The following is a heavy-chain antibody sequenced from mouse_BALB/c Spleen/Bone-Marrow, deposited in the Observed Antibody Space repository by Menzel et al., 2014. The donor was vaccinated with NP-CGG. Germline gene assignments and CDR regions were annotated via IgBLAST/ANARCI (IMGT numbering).Heavy chain of an antibody. CDR3: ASAAAWFAY. Sequence: QVQLKESGAELVRPGSSVKISCKASGYAFSSYWMNWVKQRPGQGLEWIGQIYPGDGDTNYNGKFKGKATLTADKSSSTAYMQPSSLTSEDSAVYFCASAAAWFAYWGQGTLVTVSA. CDR2: IYPGDGDT. V-gene: IGHV1-80*01. CDR1: GYAFSSYW. J-gene: IGHJ3*01.